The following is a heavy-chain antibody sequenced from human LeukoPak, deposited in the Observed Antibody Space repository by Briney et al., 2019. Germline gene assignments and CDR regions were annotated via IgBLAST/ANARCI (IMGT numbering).Heavy chain of an antibody. CDR3: ARGRGIMID. CDR2: IIPIFGTA. J-gene: IGHJ4*02. Sequence: GASVKVSCKTSGYTFTNYDINWVRQAPGQGLEWMGGIIPIFGTANYAQKFQGRVTITADESTSTAYMELSSLRSEDTAVYYCARGRGIMIDWGQGTLVTVSS. V-gene: IGHV1-69*13. D-gene: IGHD3-16*01. CDR1: GYTFTNYD.